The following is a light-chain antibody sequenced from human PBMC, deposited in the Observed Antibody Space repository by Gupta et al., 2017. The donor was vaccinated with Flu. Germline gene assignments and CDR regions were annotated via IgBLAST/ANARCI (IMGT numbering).Light chain of an antibody. CDR2: EVN. Sequence: SITISWTGARGDIGDYKYVVWYQHYPDKAPKLIIYEVNNRPALVSSRFSGSKSGNTASLTISGLQADDADEYFCSSYATTDTLVFGSGTTVIV. J-gene: IGLJ1*01. CDR1: RGDIGDYKY. V-gene: IGLV2-14*01. CDR3: SSYATTDTLV.